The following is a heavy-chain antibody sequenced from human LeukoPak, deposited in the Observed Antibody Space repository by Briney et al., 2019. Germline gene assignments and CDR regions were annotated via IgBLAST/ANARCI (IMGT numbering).Heavy chain of an antibody. Sequence: SETLSLTCTVSGGSLSSYYWTWIRQPPGKGLEWIGYIYYSGTTNYNPSLKRRLTMSVDTSKNQFSLKLNSVTAADTAVYYCAGSGTLTGYLYWGQGALVTVSS. D-gene: IGHD3-9*01. CDR2: IYYSGTT. J-gene: IGHJ4*02. CDR1: GGSLSSYY. V-gene: IGHV4-59*01. CDR3: AGSGTLTGYLY.